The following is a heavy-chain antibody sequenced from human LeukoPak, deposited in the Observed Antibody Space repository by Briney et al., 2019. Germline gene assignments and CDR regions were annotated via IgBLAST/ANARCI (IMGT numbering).Heavy chain of an antibody. CDR3: ARSDYGDYLIPY. CDR1: GFTFSSYG. Sequence: GRSLRLSCAASGFTFSSYGMHWVRQAPGKGLEWVAFIRFDGSNKYYADSVKGRFTISRDNSKNTLYLQMNSLRAEDTAVYYCARSDYGDYLIPYWGQGTLVTVSS. V-gene: IGHV3-33*08. D-gene: IGHD4-17*01. J-gene: IGHJ4*02. CDR2: IRFDGSNK.